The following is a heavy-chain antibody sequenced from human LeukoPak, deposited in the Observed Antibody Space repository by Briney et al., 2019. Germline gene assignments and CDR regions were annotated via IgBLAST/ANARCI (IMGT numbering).Heavy chain of an antibody. V-gene: IGHV3-7*01. J-gene: IGHJ4*02. CDR3: GRLARNAWYAVDY. CDR2: ILPDGSEK. D-gene: IGHD6-19*01. Sequence: GGSLRLSCAASGFIFGNYGMHWVRQAPGEGLEWVANILPDGSEKYYLDSVKGRFTISRDNPTNSLYLQINSLRAEDTALYYCGRLARNAWYAVDYWGQGTLVTVSS. CDR1: GFIFGNYG.